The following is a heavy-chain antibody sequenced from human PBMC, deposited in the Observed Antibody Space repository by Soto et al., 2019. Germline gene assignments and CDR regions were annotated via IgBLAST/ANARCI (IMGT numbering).Heavy chain of an antibody. CDR3: ASWGIQLWFRGFDY. CDR2: INHSGGT. CDR1: GGSFSGYY. V-gene: IGHV4-34*01. D-gene: IGHD5-18*01. Sequence: SETLSLTCAVYGGSFSGYYWSWIRQPPGKGLEWIGEINHSGGTNYNPSLKSRVTISVDTSKNQFSLKLSSVTAADTAVYYCASWGIQLWFRGFDYWGQGTLVTVSS. J-gene: IGHJ4*02.